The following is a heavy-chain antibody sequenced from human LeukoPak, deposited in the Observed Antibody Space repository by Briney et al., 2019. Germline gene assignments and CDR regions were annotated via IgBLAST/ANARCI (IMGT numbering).Heavy chain of an antibody. CDR1: GGSISSYY. Sequence: SETLSLTCTVSGGSISSYYWSWIRQHAGKGLEWIGRIYTSGSTNYNPSLKSRVTMSVDTSKNQFSLKLSSVTAADTAVYYCARDGSGSSLYYYYGMDVWVQGTTVTVSS. D-gene: IGHD3-10*01. V-gene: IGHV4-4*07. J-gene: IGHJ6*02. CDR2: IYTSGST. CDR3: ARDGSGSSLYYYYGMDV.